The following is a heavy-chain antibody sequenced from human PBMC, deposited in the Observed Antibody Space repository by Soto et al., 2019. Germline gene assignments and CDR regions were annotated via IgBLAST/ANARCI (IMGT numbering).Heavy chain of an antibody. CDR1: EFTFISSF. CDR2: ITGTGTTT. J-gene: IGHJ4*02. D-gene: IGHD3-3*01. CDR3: AKDQTIFGVVPFDY. Sequence: PGGSLRLSCIASEFTFISSFMGWVRQAPGKGLEWVSSITGTGTTTYSADSVKGRFTISRDNSKNRLYLQMNSLRAEDTAVYYCAKDQTIFGVVPFDYWGQGTRVTVSS. V-gene: IGHV3-23*01.